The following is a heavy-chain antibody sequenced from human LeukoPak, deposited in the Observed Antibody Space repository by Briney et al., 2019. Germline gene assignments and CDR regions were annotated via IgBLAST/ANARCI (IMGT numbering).Heavy chain of an antibody. Sequence: GGSLRLSCAASGFTFSSYAMSWVRQAPGKGLEWVSAIRDSGGSTYYADSVKGRFTISRDNSKNTLYLHVNSLRAEDTAVYYCAKHFGSGTYYNFLDYWGQGTLVTVSS. D-gene: IGHD3-10*01. V-gene: IGHV3-23*01. J-gene: IGHJ4*02. CDR1: GFTFSSYA. CDR2: IRDSGGST. CDR3: AKHFGSGTYYNFLDY.